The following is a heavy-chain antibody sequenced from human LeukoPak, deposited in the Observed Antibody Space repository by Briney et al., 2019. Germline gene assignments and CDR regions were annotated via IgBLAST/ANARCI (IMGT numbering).Heavy chain of an antibody. CDR2: ISYDGSNK. J-gene: IGHJ3*01. V-gene: IGHV3-30*18. CDR1: GFTFSNYG. D-gene: IGHD6-19*01. Sequence: PGGSLRLSCAASGFTFSNYGMHWVRQAPGKGLEWVAIISYDGSNKYYADSVKGRFTISRDNSKNTLYLQMNSLRAEDTAVYYCAKKGNAYSRGWSSDAFDFWGQGTMVTVSS. CDR3: AKKGNAYSRGWSSDAFDF.